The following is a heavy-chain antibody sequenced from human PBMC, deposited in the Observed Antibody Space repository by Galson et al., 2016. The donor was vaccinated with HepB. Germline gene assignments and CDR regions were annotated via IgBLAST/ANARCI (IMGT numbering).Heavy chain of an antibody. Sequence: SVKVSCKASGYTFRRYVIHWVRQAPRQTFEWMGWINPVNGNTKYSQKFQGRVTITTDTSASAAYMELRSLRFEDTAVYYCARVISYESSWDYWGQGTLVTVSS. CDR2: INPVNGNT. J-gene: IGHJ4*02. CDR1: GYTFRRYV. V-gene: IGHV1-3*01. CDR3: ARVISYESSWDY. D-gene: IGHD3-22*01.